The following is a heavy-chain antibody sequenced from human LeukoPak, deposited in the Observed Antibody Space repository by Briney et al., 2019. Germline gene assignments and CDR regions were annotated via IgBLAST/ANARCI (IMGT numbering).Heavy chain of an antibody. CDR2: INHSGYT. J-gene: IGHJ4*02. CDR1: GESSFSNYY. V-gene: IGHV4-34*01. Sequence: SETLSLTCAVYGESSFSNYYWSWIRQTPGGALEWIGEINHSGYTNYNPSLKSRVTLSIDTSKNQFSLRLNSVTAADTAVYYCARGRNDYGDLRFLGYFDYWGQGTLVTVSS. CDR3: ARGRNDYGDLRFLGYFDY. D-gene: IGHD4-17*01.